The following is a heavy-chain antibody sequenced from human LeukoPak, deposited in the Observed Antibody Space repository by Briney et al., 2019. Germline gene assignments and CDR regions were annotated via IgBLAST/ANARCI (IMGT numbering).Heavy chain of an antibody. Sequence: SETLSLTCTVSGGSISRGDYYWRWLRQPPGRGLEWIGYIYYSGSTYYNPSLKSRVTISVDTSKNQFSLKLSSVTAADTAVYYCARSSDYSTFDYWGQGTLVTVSS. CDR1: GGSISRGDYY. J-gene: IGHJ4*02. CDR2: IYYSGST. V-gene: IGHV4-30-4*01. CDR3: ARSSDYSTFDY. D-gene: IGHD4-11*01.